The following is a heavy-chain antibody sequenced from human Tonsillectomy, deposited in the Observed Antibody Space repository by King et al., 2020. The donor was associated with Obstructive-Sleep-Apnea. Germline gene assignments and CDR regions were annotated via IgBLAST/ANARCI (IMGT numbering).Heavy chain of an antibody. D-gene: IGHD6-13*01. Sequence: VQLQESGPGLVKPSETLSLTCTVSGGSISSYYWSWIRQPPGKGLEWIGYIYYTWSTNYNPPLKSRVTISLDTSKNQFSLKLNSVTAADTAVYYCARYTSSWYGYFDYWGQGTLVTVSS. CDR2: IYYTWST. J-gene: IGHJ4*02. CDR3: ARYTSSWYGYFDY. V-gene: IGHV4-59*08. CDR1: GGSISSYY.